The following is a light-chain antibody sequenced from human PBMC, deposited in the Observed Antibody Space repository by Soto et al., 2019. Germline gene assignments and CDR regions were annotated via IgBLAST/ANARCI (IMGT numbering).Light chain of an antibody. CDR3: QQYGSSPPIT. V-gene: IGKV3-20*01. Sequence: EIVLTQSPGTLSLSPGERATLSCRASQSVSSRYLAWYQQKAGQAPRLLIYGASSRATGIPDRFSGSGSGTDFTLTISRLEPEDLAVYYGQQYGSSPPITFGGGTKVEIK. J-gene: IGKJ4*01. CDR2: GAS. CDR1: QSVSSRY.